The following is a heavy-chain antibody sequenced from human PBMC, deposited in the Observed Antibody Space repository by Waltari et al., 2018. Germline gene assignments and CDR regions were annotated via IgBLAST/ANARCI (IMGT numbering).Heavy chain of an antibody. D-gene: IGHD3-22*01. CDR1: GFTFSSYW. CDR3: ARVFVVITTTIDY. Sequence: EVQLVESGGGLVQPGGSLRHSCAASGFTFSSYWMSCVRKAPGKGLEWVANIKQDGSEKYYVDSVKGRFTISRDNAKNSLYLQMNSLRAEDTAVYYCARVFVVITTTIDYWGQGTLVTVSS. V-gene: IGHV3-7*01. J-gene: IGHJ4*02. CDR2: IKQDGSEK.